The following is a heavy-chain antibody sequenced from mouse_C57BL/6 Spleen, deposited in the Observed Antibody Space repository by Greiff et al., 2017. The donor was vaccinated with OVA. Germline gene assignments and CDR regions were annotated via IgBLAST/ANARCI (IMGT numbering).Heavy chain of an antibody. CDR1: GYTFTSYW. J-gene: IGHJ4*01. CDR3: ARYITTVVARGNYAMDY. D-gene: IGHD1-1*01. V-gene: IGHV1-59*01. Sequence: VQLQQPGAELVRPGTSVKLSCKASGYTFTSYWMHWVKQRPGQGLEWIGVIDPSDSYTNYNQKFKGKATLTVDTSSSTAYMQLSSLTSEDSAVYYCARYITTVVARGNYAMDYWGQGTSVTVSS. CDR2: IDPSDSYT.